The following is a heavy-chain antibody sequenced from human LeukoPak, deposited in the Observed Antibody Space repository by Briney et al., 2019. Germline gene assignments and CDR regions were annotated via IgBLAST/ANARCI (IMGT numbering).Heavy chain of an antibody. D-gene: IGHD2-8*01. V-gene: IGHV3-48*02. CDR1: GFTLSSYS. J-gene: IGHJ4*02. Sequence: GGSLGLSCAASGFTLSSYSMNWVRQAPGKGLEWISHITWSGSTIFYADSVKGRFTISRDSAKNSLYLQMSSLRDEDTAVYYCARDLGYCTNGVCHTRFDYWGQGTLVAVSS. CDR3: ARDLGYCTNGVCHTRFDY. CDR2: ITWSGSTI.